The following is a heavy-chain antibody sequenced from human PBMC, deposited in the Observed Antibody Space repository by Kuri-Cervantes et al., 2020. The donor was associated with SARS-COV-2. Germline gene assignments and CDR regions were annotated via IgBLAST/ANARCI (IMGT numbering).Heavy chain of an antibody. J-gene: IGHJ4*01. CDR1: GFTFSYHA. CDR3: ARDRPEVVPLYYFNS. D-gene: IGHD3-22*01. V-gene: IGHV3-33*08. CDR2: IWYDGSNK. Sequence: GGSLRLSCAASGFTFSYHAMHWVRQAPGKGLEWVAVIWYDGSNKYYADSVKGRFTISRDNSKNTLYLQMNSLRAEDTAVYYCARDRPEVVPLYYFNSWGQGTLVTVSS.